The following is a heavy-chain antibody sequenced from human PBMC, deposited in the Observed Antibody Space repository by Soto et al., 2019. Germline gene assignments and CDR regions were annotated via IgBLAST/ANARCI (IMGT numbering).Heavy chain of an antibody. CDR3: ARAWNSESRTDAFDI. Sequence: QVQLQQWGAGLLKPSETLSLTCAVYGGSFSGYYWSWIRQPPGKGLEWIGEINHSGSTNYNPSLKSRVTISVDTSKNQFSLKLSSVTAADTAVYYCARAWNSESRTDAFDIWGQGTMVTVSS. CDR1: GGSFSGYY. V-gene: IGHV4-34*01. CDR2: INHSGST. J-gene: IGHJ3*02. D-gene: IGHD1-7*01.